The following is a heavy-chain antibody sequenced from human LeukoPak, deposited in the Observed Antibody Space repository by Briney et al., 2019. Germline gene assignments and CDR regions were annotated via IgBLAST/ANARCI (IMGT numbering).Heavy chain of an antibody. CDR1: GGSITGYY. CDR3: ARQGGVATTFDY. Sequence: SETPSLTCTVSGGSITGYYWNWIRQPPGKGLEWIGYIYYSGSTNYNPSLKSRVTISVDTSENQFSLKLNSVTAADTAVYYCARQGGVATTFDYWGQGTLVTVSS. V-gene: IGHV4-59*08. J-gene: IGHJ4*02. CDR2: IYYSGST. D-gene: IGHD5-12*01.